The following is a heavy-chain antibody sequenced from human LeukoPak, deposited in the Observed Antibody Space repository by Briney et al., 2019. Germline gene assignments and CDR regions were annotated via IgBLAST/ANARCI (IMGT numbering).Heavy chain of an antibody. CDR2: IKQDGSEK. D-gene: IGHD2-15*01. CDR1: GFTFSSYW. J-gene: IGHJ4*02. CDR3: ARDYRGYRAPYYFDY. Sequence: QPGGSLRLSCAASGFTFSSYWMSWVRQAPGKGLEWVANIKQDGSEKYYVDSVKGRFTISRDNAKNSLYLQMNSLRAEDTAVYYCARDYRGYRAPYYFDYWGQGTLVTVYS. V-gene: IGHV3-7*01.